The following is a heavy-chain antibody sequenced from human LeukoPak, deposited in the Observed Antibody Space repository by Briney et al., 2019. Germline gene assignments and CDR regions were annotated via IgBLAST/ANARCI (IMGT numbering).Heavy chain of an antibody. CDR2: INWNGGST. J-gene: IGHJ4*02. Sequence: GGSLRLSCAASGFTFYDYGMSWVRQAPGKGLEWVSGINWNGGSTVYADSVKGRFTISRDNAKNSLYLQMNSLRAEDTALYYCARKYYYGSGTQYYFDYWGQGTLVTVSS. CDR3: ARKYYYGSGTQYYFDY. CDR1: GFTFYDYG. V-gene: IGHV3-20*04. D-gene: IGHD3-10*01.